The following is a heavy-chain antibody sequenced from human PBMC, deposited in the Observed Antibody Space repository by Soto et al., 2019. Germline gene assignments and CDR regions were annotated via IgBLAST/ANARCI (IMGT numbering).Heavy chain of an antibody. J-gene: IGHJ5*02. Sequence: QVQLQESGPGLVKPSETLSLTCTVSGGSISSYYWSWIRQPPGKGLEWIGYIYYSGSTNYNPSLKSRVTISVDTSKNQFSLKLSSVTAADTAVYYCARELETGDGDGDNWFDPWGQGTLVTVSS. CDR2: IYYSGST. CDR3: ARELETGDGDGDNWFDP. V-gene: IGHV4-59*01. CDR1: GGSISSYY. D-gene: IGHD7-27*01.